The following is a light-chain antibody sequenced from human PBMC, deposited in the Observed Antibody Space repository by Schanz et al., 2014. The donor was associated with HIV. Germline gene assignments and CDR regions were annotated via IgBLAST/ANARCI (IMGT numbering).Light chain of an antibody. CDR1: QSVTSNL. Sequence: EIVLTQSPGTLSLSPGERAALSCRASQSVTSNLLAWYQQKPGQAPRLLIFGASNRAAGIPDRFSGGESGTEFTLTISSLQSEDFAVYYCQQYGSSPRTFGQGTRLEIK. CDR3: QQYGSSPRT. CDR2: GAS. J-gene: IGKJ5*01. V-gene: IGKV3-20*01.